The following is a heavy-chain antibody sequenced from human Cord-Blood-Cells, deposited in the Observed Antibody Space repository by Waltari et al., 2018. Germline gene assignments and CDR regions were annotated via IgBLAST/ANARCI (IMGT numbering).Heavy chain of an antibody. J-gene: IGHJ5*02. CDR3: ARALRSSSSWYGWFDP. CDR1: GGAFNGYS. Sequence: QVQLQRWGAGRLTPSDTLSLTFALYGGAFNGYSWSGTRQPPGKGLEWIGESNHSGSTNYNPSLKSRVTISVDTSKNQFSLKLSSVTAADTAVYYCARALRSSSSWYGWFDPWGQGTLVTVSS. V-gene: IGHV4-34*01. CDR2: SNHSGST. D-gene: IGHD6-13*01.